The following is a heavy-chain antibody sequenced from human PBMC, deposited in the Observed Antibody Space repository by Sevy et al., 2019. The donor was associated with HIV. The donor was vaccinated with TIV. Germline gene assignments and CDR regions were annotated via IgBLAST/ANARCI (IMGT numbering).Heavy chain of an antibody. CDR3: ARDRWDIVVVPADLGHYYYYGMDV. J-gene: IGHJ6*02. V-gene: IGHV3-48*03. D-gene: IGHD2-2*01. Sequence: GGSLRLSCAASGFTFSSYEMKWVRQAPGKGLEWVSYISSSGSTIYYADSVKGRFTISRDNAKNSLYLQMNSLRAEDTAVYYCARDRWDIVVVPADLGHYYYYGMDVWGQGTTVTVSS. CDR1: GFTFSSYE. CDR2: ISSSGSTI.